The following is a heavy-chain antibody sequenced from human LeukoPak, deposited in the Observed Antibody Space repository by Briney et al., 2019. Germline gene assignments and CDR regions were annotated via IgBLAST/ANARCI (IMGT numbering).Heavy chain of an antibody. Sequence: GGSLRLSCAASGFTFDDYAMHWVRQVPGKGLEWVSGISWNSGMMGYADSVEGRFSISRDNAKNSLYLQMNSLRAEDTAVYYCARADTTGGYYFDYWGQGTLVTVSS. D-gene: IGHD4-17*01. CDR1: GFTFDDYA. CDR2: ISWNSGMM. J-gene: IGHJ4*02. CDR3: ARADTTGGYYFDY. V-gene: IGHV3-9*01.